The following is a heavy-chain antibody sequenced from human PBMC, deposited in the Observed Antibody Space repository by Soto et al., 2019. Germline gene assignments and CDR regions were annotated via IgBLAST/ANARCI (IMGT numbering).Heavy chain of an antibody. CDR2: IKQDGSEK. CDR1: GFTFSSYW. CDR3: ARDPTGGYCSGGSCYH. Sequence: GGSLRLSCAASGFTFSSYWMSWVRQAPGKGLEWVANIKQDGSEKYYVDSVKGRFTISRDNAKNSLYLQMNSLRAEDTAVYYCARDPTGGYCSGGSCYHWGQGTLVTVSS. D-gene: IGHD2-15*01. V-gene: IGHV3-7*05. J-gene: IGHJ5*02.